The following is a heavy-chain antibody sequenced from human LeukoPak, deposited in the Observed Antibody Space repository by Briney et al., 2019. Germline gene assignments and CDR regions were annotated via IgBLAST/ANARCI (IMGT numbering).Heavy chain of an antibody. V-gene: IGHV3-21*01. CDR2: ISSSSSYI. CDR1: GFTFSDYY. Sequence: GGSLRLSCAASGFTFSDYYMNWVRQAPGKGLEWVSSISSSSSYIYYADSVKGRFTISRDNAKNSLYLQMNSLRAEDTAVYYCASSHYYYYYMDVWGKGTTVTVSS. J-gene: IGHJ6*03. CDR3: ASSHYYYYYMDV.